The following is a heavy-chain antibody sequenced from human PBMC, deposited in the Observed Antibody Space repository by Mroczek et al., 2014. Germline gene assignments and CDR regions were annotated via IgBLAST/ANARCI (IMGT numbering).Heavy chain of an antibody. D-gene: IGHD3-3*01. V-gene: IGHV1-69*01. CDR2: IIPIFGTA. Sequence: SAAEVKKPGSSVKVSCKASGGTFSSYAISWVRQAPGQGLEWMGGIIPIFGTANYAQKFQGRVTITADESTSTAYMELSSLRSEDTAVYYCARGRITIFGVVTPGYYYYYYMDVWGKGATVTVSS. CDR1: GGTFSSYA. CDR3: ARGRITIFGVVTPGYYYYYYMDV. J-gene: IGHJ6*03.